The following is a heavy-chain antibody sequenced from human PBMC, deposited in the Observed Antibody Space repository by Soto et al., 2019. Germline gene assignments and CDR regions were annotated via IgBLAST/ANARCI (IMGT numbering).Heavy chain of an antibody. V-gene: IGHV4-31*03. J-gene: IGHJ4*02. Sequence: QVQLQESGPGLVKPSQTLSLTCTVSGGSISSGGYYWSWIRQHPGKGLEWIGYIYYSGSTYYNPSLKSRVTISADTSKNQFSLKLSSVTAADTAVYYCASGYYDFWSGYPPLDYWGQGTLVTVSS. CDR2: IYYSGST. CDR3: ASGYYDFWSGYPPLDY. CDR1: GGSISSGGYY. D-gene: IGHD3-3*01.